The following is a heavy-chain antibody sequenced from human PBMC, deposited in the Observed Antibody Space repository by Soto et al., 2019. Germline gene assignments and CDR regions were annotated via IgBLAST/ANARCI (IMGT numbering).Heavy chain of an antibody. CDR2: IYPGDSDT. CDR1: GYRFTSYW. J-gene: IGHJ5*02. V-gene: IGHV5-51*01. CDR3: ARTEVVTATLSNWFDP. D-gene: IGHD2-21*02. Sequence: GSLKISGKGCGYRFTSYWIGWVRQMPGKGLEWMGMIYPGDSDTRYSPSFQGQVTMSAYKSISTAYLQWSSLKASDTAMYYCARTEVVTATLSNWFDPWGQGTLVTGSS.